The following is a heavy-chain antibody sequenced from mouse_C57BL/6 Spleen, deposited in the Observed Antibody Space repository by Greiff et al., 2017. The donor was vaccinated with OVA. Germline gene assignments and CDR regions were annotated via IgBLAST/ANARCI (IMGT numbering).Heavy chain of an antibody. CDR2: INPNNGGT. CDR1: GYTFTDYN. D-gene: IGHD2-4*01. V-gene: IGHV1-22*01. J-gene: IGHJ4*01. Sequence: VQLQQSGPELVKPGASVKMSCKASGYTFTDYNMHWVKQSHGKSLEWIGYINPNNGGTSYNQKFKGKATLTVNKSSSTAYMELRSLTSEDSAVYYCAIYDYDRSHAMDYWGQGTSVTVSS. CDR3: AIYDYDRSHAMDY.